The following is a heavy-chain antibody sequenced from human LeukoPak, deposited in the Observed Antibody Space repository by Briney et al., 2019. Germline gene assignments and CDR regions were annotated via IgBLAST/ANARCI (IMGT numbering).Heavy chain of an antibody. CDR1: GFTFSSYS. J-gene: IGHJ4*02. Sequence: GGSLRLSCAASGFTFSSYSMNWVRQAPGKGLEWVSSISSSSSYIYYADSVKGRFTISRDNAKNSLYLQMNSLRAEDTAVYYCAKVASNYDFWSGSANWGQGTLVTVSS. D-gene: IGHD3-3*01. V-gene: IGHV3-21*01. CDR3: AKVASNYDFWSGSAN. CDR2: ISSSSSYI.